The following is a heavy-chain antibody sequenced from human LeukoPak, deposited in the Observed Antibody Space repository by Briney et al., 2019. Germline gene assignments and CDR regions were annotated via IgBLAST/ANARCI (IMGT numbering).Heavy chain of an antibody. CDR1: GFTFSDYY. CDR2: ISSSGSTI. J-gene: IGHJ4*02. V-gene: IGHV3-11*01. D-gene: IGHD3-22*01. Sequence: GGSLRLSCAASGFTFSDYYMSWIRQAPGKGLEWVSYISSSGSTIYYADSVKGRFTISRDNAKNSLYLQMNSLRAEDTAVYYCARDLRSSGYTWSFAYWGQGTLVTVSS. CDR3: ARDLRSSGYTWSFAY.